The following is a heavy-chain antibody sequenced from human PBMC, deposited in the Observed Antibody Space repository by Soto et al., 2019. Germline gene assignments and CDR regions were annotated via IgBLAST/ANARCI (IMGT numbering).Heavy chain of an antibody. J-gene: IGHJ6*02. CDR3: AKGSEYNWNYYYYGMDV. CDR2: ISGSGGST. V-gene: IGHV3-23*01. CDR1: GFTFSSYA. Sequence: GGSLRLSCAASGFTFSSYAMSWVRQAPGKGLEWVSAISGSGGSTYYADSVKGRFTISRDNSKNTLYLQMNSLRAEDTAVYYCAKGSEYNWNYYYYGMDVWGQGTTVTVSS. D-gene: IGHD1-20*01.